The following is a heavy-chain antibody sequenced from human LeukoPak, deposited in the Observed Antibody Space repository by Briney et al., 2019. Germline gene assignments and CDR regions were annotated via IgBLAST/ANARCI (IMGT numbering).Heavy chain of an antibody. CDR3: ARDRGYCSGGSCYTYYFDY. J-gene: IGHJ4*02. CDR2: ISLSSGTI. D-gene: IGHD2-15*01. CDR1: GFTFSDYA. Sequence: GGSLRLSCSVSGFTFSDYAMHWVRQAPGKGLEWISYISLSSGTIYYADSVKGRFTISRDNAKNSLYLQMNSLRDEDTAVYYCARDRGYCSGGSCYTYYFDYWGQGTLVTVSS. V-gene: IGHV3-48*02.